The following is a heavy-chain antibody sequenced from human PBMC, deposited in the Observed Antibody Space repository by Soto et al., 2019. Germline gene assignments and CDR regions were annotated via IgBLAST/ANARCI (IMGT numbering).Heavy chain of an antibody. CDR3: ARTPRYYSMDV. CDR1: GFSFNNYW. Sequence: PVGSLRLSCASSGFSFNNYWMHCVRQAPGKWLVWVSRIKSDGSGTIYADSVKGRFTISRDNGKNTLYLQMNSLRADDTAVYYCARTPRYYSMDVWGQGTTVSVSS. D-gene: IGHD3-16*01. J-gene: IGHJ6*02. CDR2: IKSDGSGT. V-gene: IGHV3-74*01.